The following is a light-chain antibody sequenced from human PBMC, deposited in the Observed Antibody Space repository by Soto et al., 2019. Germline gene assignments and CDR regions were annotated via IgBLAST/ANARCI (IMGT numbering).Light chain of an antibody. J-gene: IGLJ1*01. CDR3: SSYTSISTYV. Sequence: QSALTQRASVSGSPGQSITISCTGTSSDVGSYNYVSWYQQHPGKAPKLMIYDVSNRPSGVSNRFSASKSGNTASLTISGLQAEDEDDYYCSSYTSISTYVFGTGTKLTVL. V-gene: IGLV2-14*01. CDR1: SSDVGSYNY. CDR2: DVS.